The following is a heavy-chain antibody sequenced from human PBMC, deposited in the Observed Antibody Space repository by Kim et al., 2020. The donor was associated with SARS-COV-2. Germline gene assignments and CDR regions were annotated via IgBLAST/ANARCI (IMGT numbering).Heavy chain of an antibody. V-gene: IGHV3-9*01. Sequence: GGSLRLSCAASGFTFDDYAMHWVRQAPGKGLEWVSGISWNSGSIGYADSVKGRFTISRDNAKNSLYLQMNSLRAEDTALYYCAKDIAMITFGAFDIWGQGTMVTVSS. J-gene: IGHJ3*02. CDR3: AKDIAMITFGAFDI. D-gene: IGHD3-16*01. CDR1: GFTFDDYA. CDR2: ISWNSGSI.